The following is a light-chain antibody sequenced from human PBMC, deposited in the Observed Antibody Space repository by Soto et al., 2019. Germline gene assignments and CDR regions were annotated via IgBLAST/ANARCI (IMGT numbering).Light chain of an antibody. J-gene: IGKJ1*01. V-gene: IGKV3-15*01. CDR2: GAY. Sequence: EIVLTQSPVTLSVSPGESATLSCRASQSVSTNLAWYQQKPGQAPRLLIYGAYTRATAVPDRFSGSGSGTDFTITISSLQSDDIAVYYCQQYHSWRSFGQGTKVESK. CDR1: QSVSTN. CDR3: QQYHSWRS.